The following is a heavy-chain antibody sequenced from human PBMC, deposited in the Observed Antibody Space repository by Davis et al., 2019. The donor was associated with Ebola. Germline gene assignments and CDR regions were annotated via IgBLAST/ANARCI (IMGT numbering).Heavy chain of an antibody. V-gene: IGHV3-30*02. Sequence: GESLKISCAASGFTFSTYGMHWVRQAPGKGLEWVSFIRYDGTDKYNADSVKGRFTISRDDSKNTLFLQMNSLRAEDTAVYYCAKGHSGWYRDWYFDLWGRGTLVTVSS. CDR3: AKGHSGWYRDWYFDL. D-gene: IGHD6-19*01. CDR2: IRYDGTDK. J-gene: IGHJ2*01. CDR1: GFTFSTYG.